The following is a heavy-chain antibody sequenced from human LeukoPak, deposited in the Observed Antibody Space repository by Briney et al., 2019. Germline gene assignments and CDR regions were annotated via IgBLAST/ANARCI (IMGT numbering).Heavy chain of an antibody. CDR3: ARGSSGLYVDY. J-gene: IGHJ4*02. Sequence: GGSLRLSCAASGFTFIDHWMHWVRQAPGKGLEWLSRIYNDGGRTSYADSVKGRFTISRDNGKNTLFLQVNSLRAEYTAVYYCARGSSGLYVDYWGQGTLVTVSS. CDR2: IYNDGGRT. CDR1: GFTFIDHW. V-gene: IGHV3-74*01. D-gene: IGHD6-19*01.